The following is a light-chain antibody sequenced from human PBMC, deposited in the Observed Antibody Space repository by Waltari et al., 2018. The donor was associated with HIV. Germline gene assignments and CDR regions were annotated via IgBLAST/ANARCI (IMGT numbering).Light chain of an antibody. CDR1: SSHLGPGFA. J-gene: IGLJ2*01. CDR3: QSYDSTLSGSI. CDR2: ANT. Sequence: QSVLTQPPSVSGAPGQRVTISCTGSSSHLGPGFAVLWYQQLPGTAPQLLIYANTNRRSGVPDRFSGSKSGTLASLAITGLQAEDEADYYCQSYDSTLSGSIFGGGTKLAVL. V-gene: IGLV1-40*01.